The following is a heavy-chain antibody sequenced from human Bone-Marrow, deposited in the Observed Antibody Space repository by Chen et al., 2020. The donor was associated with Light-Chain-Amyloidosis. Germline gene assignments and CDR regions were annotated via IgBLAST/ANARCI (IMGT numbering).Heavy chain of an antibody. CDR3: ARDSFHDDFWSGYINGMDV. CDR1: GYTFTSYG. CDR2: ISAYNGNT. Sequence: QVQLVQSGAEVKKPGASVKVSCKASGYTFTSYGIRWVRQAPGQGLEWMGWISAYNGNTDYAQKLQGRVTMTTDTSTSTAYMELRSLRSDDTAVYYCARDSFHDDFWSGYINGMDVWGQGTTVTVSS. D-gene: IGHD3-3*01. V-gene: IGHV1-18*04. J-gene: IGHJ6*02.